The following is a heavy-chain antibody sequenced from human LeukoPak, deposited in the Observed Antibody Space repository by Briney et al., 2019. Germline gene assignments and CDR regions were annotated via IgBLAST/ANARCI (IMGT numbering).Heavy chain of an antibody. D-gene: IGHD6-19*01. CDR2: VYYSGST. V-gene: IGHV4-39*07. CDR1: GGSISSGGYY. J-gene: IGHJ2*01. Sequence: SQTLSLTCTVSGGSISSGGYYWSWIRQPPGKGLEWIGSVYYSGSTFYNPSLKSRVTISVDKSKNQFSLKLSSVTAADTAVYYCARVGSGRYWYFDLWGRGTLVTVSS. CDR3: ARVGSGRYWYFDL.